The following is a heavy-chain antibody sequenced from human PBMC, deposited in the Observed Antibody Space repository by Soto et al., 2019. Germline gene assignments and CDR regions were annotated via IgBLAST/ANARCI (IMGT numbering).Heavy chain of an antibody. D-gene: IGHD3-16*01. CDR3: ARDLGDSSYYYGIDV. CDR2: INPSGGST. Sequence: ASVKVSCKASGYTFTSYYMHWVRQAPGQGLEWMGIINPSGGSTSYAQKFQGRVTMTKNTLYLQMNSLRAEDTAVYYCARDLGDSSYYYGIDVWGQGTTVTVSS. J-gene: IGHJ6*02. V-gene: IGHV1-46*01. CDR1: GYTFTSYY.